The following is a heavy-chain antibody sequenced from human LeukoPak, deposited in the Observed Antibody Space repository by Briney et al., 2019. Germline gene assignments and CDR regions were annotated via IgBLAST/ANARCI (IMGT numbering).Heavy chain of an antibody. CDR3: ARVEGFDADYYYYMDV. D-gene: IGHD3-10*01. V-gene: IGHV1-8*01. CDR1: GYTFTSYD. CDR2: MNPNSGNT. Sequence: ASVKVSCQASGYTFTSYDISWVRQATGQGLEWMGWMNPNSGNTGYAQKFQGRVTMTRNTSISTAYMELSSLRSEDTAVYYCARVEGFDADYYYYMDVWGKGTTVTVSS. J-gene: IGHJ6*03.